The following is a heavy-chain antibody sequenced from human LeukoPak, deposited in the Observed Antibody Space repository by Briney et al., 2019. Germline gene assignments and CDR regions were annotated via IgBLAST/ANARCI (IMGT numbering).Heavy chain of an antibody. CDR3: ASRINYNILTGYYSNFDY. Sequence: SETLSLTCTVSGGSISSSSYYWVWIRQPPGKGLEWIATFDYSGTTYYNPSLKSRVTISVDTSKSQFSLRLSSVTTVDSAVYYCASRINYNILTGYYSNFDYWGQGTLVTVSS. J-gene: IGHJ4*02. V-gene: IGHV4-39*01. CDR2: FDYSGTT. CDR1: GGSISSSSYY. D-gene: IGHD3-9*01.